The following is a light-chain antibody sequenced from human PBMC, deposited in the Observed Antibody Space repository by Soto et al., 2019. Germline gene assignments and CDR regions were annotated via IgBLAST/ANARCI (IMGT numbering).Light chain of an antibody. V-gene: IGLV1-40*01. CDR3: QSYDSSLSSVL. CDR2: GHI. CDR1: SSNIGAGYD. Sequence: QSVLTQTPSVSGAPGQRVTISCTGSSSNIGAGYDVHWYQHLPGTAPKLLIYGHINRPSGVPDRFSGSKSGTSASLAITGLQAEDEADYYCQSYDSSLSSVLFGGGTKVTVL. J-gene: IGLJ2*01.